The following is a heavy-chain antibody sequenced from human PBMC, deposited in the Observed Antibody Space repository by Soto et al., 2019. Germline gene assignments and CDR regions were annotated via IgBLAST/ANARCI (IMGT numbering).Heavy chain of an antibody. V-gene: IGHV4-31*03. Sequence: ASETLSLTCPVSGGSISSGGYYSSWIRQHPGKGLEWIGYIYYSGSTYYNPSLKSRVTISVDTSKNQFSLKLSSVTAADTAVYYCARGMELDYWGQGTLVTVSS. D-gene: IGHD1-26*01. CDR1: GGSISSGGYY. J-gene: IGHJ4*02. CDR3: ARGMELDY. CDR2: IYYSGST.